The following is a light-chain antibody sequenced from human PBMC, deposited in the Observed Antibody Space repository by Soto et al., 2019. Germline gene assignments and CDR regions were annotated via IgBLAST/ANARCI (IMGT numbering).Light chain of an antibody. J-gene: IGKJ5*01. Sequence: EIVLTQSPATLSLSPGERATLSCRASQSVSSYLAWYQQRPGQAPRIIIYDASNRATGVPARFSGSGSGTDFTLTISSLEPEDFAVYYCQQRSSWPPTFGQGTRLEIK. CDR3: QQRSSWPPT. V-gene: IGKV3-11*01. CDR1: QSVSSY. CDR2: DAS.